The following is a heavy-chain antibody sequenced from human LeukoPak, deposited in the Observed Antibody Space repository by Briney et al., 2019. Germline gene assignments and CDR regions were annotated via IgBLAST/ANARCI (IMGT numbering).Heavy chain of an antibody. J-gene: IGHJ4*02. Sequence: ASVKVSCKASGYTFTSYGISWVRQAPGQGLEWMGWISAYNGNTNYAQKFQGRVTMTEDTSTDTAYMELSSLRSEDTAVYYCATAQVSGFGENPYYFDYWGQGTLVTVSS. V-gene: IGHV1-18*01. CDR2: ISAYNGNT. CDR1: GYTFTSYG. CDR3: ATAQVSGFGENPYYFDY. D-gene: IGHD3-10*01.